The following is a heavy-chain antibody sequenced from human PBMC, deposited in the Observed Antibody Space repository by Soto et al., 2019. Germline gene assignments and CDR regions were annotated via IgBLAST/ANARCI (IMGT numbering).Heavy chain of an antibody. D-gene: IGHD3-9*01. CDR2: ISWNSGSI. CDR3: AKGPYDIYYYMDV. CDR1: GFTFDDYA. J-gene: IGHJ6*03. Sequence: PGGSLRLSCAASGFTFDDYAMHWVRQAPGKGLEWVSGISWNSGSIGYADSVKSRFTISRDNAKNSLYLQMNSLRAEDTALYYCAKGPYDIYYYMDVWGKGTTVTVSS. V-gene: IGHV3-9*01.